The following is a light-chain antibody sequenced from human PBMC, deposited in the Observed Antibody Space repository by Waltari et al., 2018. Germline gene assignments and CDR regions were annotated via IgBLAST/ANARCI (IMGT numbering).Light chain of an antibody. J-gene: IGKJ4*01. CDR1: QSISKW. CDR3: QQYNSDSLLT. V-gene: IGKV1-5*03. CDR2: KAS. Sequence: DIQMTQSPSTPSASVGDRVIITCRASQSISKWLAWYQQNPGKAPNLLIYKASTLESGGPPRFSGSGSGTDFSLTISSLQPDDFATYYCQQYNSDSLLTFGGGTKIEIK.